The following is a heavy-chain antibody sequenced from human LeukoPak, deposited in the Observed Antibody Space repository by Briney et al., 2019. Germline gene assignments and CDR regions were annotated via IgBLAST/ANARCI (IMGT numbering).Heavy chain of an antibody. CDR1: GGYINSYY. Sequence: SETLYFTYNDPGGYINSYYWSWIRQPAAQGLEWIGRIYGSGSTNYNPSLRSRITMSIDTSKNQFSLKLSPVTAADTAVYYCARHQNVAAAGAYYYHSYYMDVWGKGTTVTVSS. D-gene: IGHD6-13*01. CDR3: ARHQNVAAAGAYYYHSYYMDV. J-gene: IGHJ6*03. V-gene: IGHV4-4*07. CDR2: IYGSGST.